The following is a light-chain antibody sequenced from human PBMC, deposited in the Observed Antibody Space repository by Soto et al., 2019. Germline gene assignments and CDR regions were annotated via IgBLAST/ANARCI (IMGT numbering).Light chain of an antibody. V-gene: IGLV7-43*01. CDR1: TGAVTSGNY. J-gene: IGLJ2*01. Sequence: QAVVTQEPSLTVSPGGTVTLTCASSTGAVTSGNYPSWFQQKPGQAPRALIYSTVDKYSWTPARFSGSLLGDKAALTLSGVQPEDEAEYYCLLYYGDTRDMVFGGGTQLTVL. CDR2: STV. CDR3: LLYYGDTRDMV.